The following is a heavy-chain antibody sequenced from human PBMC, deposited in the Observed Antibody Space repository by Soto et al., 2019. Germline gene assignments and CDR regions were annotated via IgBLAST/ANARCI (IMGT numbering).Heavy chain of an antibody. V-gene: IGHV1-69*01. CDR3: ARAKYYDFWSGYYLDY. Sequence: QVQLVQSGAEVKKPGSSVKVSCKASGGTFSSYAISWVRQAPGQGLEWMGGIIPIFGTANYAQKFQGRVTITADDSTRTAYMELSSLRSEDTAVYYCARAKYYDFWSGYYLDYWGQGTLVTVSS. CDR2: IIPIFGTA. CDR1: GGTFSSYA. J-gene: IGHJ4*02. D-gene: IGHD3-3*01.